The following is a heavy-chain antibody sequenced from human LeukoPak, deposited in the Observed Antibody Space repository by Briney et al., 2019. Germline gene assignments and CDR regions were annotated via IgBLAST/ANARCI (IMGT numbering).Heavy chain of an antibody. CDR3: AKDQGRYCSSTSCYPSDY. Sequence: GGSLRLSCAASGFTFSSYGMHWVRQAPGKGLEWVAFIRYDGSNKYYADSVKGRFTISRDNSKNTLYLQMNSLRAEDTAVYYCAKDQGRYCSSTSCYPSDYWGQGTLVTVSS. CDR2: IRYDGSNK. D-gene: IGHD2-2*01. CDR1: GFTFSSYG. J-gene: IGHJ4*02. V-gene: IGHV3-30*02.